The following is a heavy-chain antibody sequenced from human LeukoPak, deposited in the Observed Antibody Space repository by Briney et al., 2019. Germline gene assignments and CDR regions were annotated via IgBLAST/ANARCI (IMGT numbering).Heavy chain of an antibody. J-gene: IGHJ4*02. V-gene: IGHV5-51*01. CDR2: IYPGDSDT. CDR3: ARQYDSNRPFDY. D-gene: IGHD3-22*01. Sequence: GESLKISCKGSGYSFTSYWIGWVRQMPGKGLEWMGIIYPGDSDTRYSPSFQGQVTISVDKSISTAYLQWSGLKAPDTAMYYCARQYDSNRPFDYWGQGTLVTVSS. CDR1: GYSFTSYW.